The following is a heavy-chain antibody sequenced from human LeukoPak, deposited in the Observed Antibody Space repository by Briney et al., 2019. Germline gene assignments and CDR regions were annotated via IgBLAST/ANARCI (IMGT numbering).Heavy chain of an antibody. J-gene: IGHJ4*02. CDR2: IWYDGVNK. V-gene: IGHV3-33*01. CDR3: ARDRDYFDISTYVLFDY. D-gene: IGHD3-22*01. Sequence: GRSLRLSCAASGFTFSSFGMHWVRQAPGKGLEWLAIIWYDGVNKYYADSVKGRFTISRDNSKNTLYLQMNSLRAEDTAVYYCARDRDYFDISTYVLFDYWGQGILVTVSS. CDR1: GFTFSSFG.